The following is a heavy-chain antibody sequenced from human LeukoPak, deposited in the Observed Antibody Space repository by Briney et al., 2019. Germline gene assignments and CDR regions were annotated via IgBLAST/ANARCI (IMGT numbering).Heavy chain of an antibody. D-gene: IGHD3-10*01. CDR3: ARQISDYYYYYIDV. J-gene: IGHJ6*03. CDR2: IYYSGTT. V-gene: IGHV4-39*01. CDR1: GGSISSSHYY. Sequence: SETLSLTCSVSGGSISSSHYYWGWIRQPPGKGLEWIGTIYYSGTTYYNPSLESRVTISEDTSKNQFSLTLRSVTAADTAVYYCARQISDYYYYYIDVWGKGTTVTVSS.